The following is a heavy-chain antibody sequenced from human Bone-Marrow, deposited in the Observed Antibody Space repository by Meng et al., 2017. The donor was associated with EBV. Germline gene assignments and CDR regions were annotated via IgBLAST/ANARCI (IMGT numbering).Heavy chain of an antibody. D-gene: IGHD2-2*01. V-gene: IGHV4-59*07. Sequence: HLRESVPGLVKHSDTLLLTCTVSGGSIRNYYWSCIRQPPGKGLEWIGYIYYSGSTNYNPSLKSRVTISVDTSKNQFSLKLSSVTAADTAVYYCAAQVQLLQYFDYWGQGTLVTVSS. CDR3: AAQVQLLQYFDY. CDR1: GGSIRNYY. CDR2: IYYSGST. J-gene: IGHJ4*02.